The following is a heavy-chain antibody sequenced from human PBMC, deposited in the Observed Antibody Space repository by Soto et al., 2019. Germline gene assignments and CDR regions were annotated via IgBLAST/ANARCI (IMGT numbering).Heavy chain of an antibody. J-gene: IGHJ6*02. D-gene: IGHD2-2*02. Sequence: GGSLRLSCAASGFTFSSYAMHWVRQAPGKGLEWVAVISYDGGNKYYADSVKGRFTISRDNSKNTLYLQMNSLRAEDTAVYYCARGQQYCSSTSCYTGPSYYYYGMDVWGQGTTVTVSS. V-gene: IGHV3-30-3*01. CDR2: ISYDGGNK. CDR1: GFTFSSYA. CDR3: ARGQQYCSSTSCYTGPSYYYYGMDV.